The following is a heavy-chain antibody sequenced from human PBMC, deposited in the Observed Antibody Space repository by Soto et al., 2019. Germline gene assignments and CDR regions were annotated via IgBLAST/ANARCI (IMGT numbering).Heavy chain of an antibody. CDR1: GGIFSTYA. J-gene: IGHJ4*02. CDR3: ARDRDDYGSGNYYNRIDF. V-gene: IGHV1-69*01. Sequence: QVQLVQSGAEVKKPGSSVKVSCKASGGIFSTYAISWLRQAPGQGLEWMGAIIPLFGTPNYAQRFQGRVTMTADESTSTAYMELSRLRSEDTAVYYCARDRDDYGSGNYYNRIDFWGQGTLVTVSS. CDR2: IIPLFGTP. D-gene: IGHD3-10*01.